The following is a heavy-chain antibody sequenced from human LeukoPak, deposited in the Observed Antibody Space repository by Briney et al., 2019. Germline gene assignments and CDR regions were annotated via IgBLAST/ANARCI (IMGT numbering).Heavy chain of an antibody. V-gene: IGHV7-4-1*02. CDR1: GYTFTGYY. Sequence: ASVKVSCKASGYTFTGYYMHWVRQAPGQGLEWMGWINTNTGNPTYAQGFTGRFVFSLDTSVSTAYLQISSLKAEDTAVYYCARARFLEWLFPGVWGKGTTVTVSS. CDR2: INTNTGNP. CDR3: ARARFLEWLFPGV. D-gene: IGHD3-3*01. J-gene: IGHJ6*04.